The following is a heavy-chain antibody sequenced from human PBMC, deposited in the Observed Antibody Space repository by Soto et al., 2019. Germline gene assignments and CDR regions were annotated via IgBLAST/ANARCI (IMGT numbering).Heavy chain of an antibody. V-gene: IGHV3-30*18. Sequence: QVQMVESGGGVVQPGRSLRLSCAASGYNFRSYGMHWVRQAPGKGLEWVAVISYDGSNKYYADSVKGRFTISRDNSKNTLYLQMNSLRAEDTAVYYCAKDVITMVRAVYYYYGMDVWGQGTTVTVSS. CDR3: AKDVITMVRAVYYYYGMDV. CDR1: GYNFRSYG. J-gene: IGHJ6*02. D-gene: IGHD3-10*01. CDR2: ISYDGSNK.